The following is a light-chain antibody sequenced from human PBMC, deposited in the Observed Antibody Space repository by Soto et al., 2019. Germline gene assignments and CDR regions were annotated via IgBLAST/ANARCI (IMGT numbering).Light chain of an antibody. CDR1: QSVSSN. CDR3: QKYNNWPRT. V-gene: IGKV3-15*01. CDR2: GAS. J-gene: IGKJ1*01. Sequence: IVMTQSQATLSVSRGERATLSCRASQSVSSNLAWYQQKPGQAPRLLIYGASTRATGIPARFSGSGSGTEFTLTISSLQSEDFAVYYCQKYNNWPRTFGQGTKVDI.